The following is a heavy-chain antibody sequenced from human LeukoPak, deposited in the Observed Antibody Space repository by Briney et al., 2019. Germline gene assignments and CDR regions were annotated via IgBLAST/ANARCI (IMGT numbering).Heavy chain of an antibody. D-gene: IGHD4-17*01. CDR1: GGSISSSSYY. CDR2: IYYSGST. V-gene: IGHV4-39*07. CDR3: ARDWVTTRSFFDY. Sequence: PSETLSLTCTVSGGSISSSSYYWGWIRQPPGKGLEWIGSIYYSGSTYYNPALESRVTISVDTSKNQFFLKLSSVTAADTAVYYCARDWVTTRSFFDYWGQGTLVTVSS. J-gene: IGHJ4*02.